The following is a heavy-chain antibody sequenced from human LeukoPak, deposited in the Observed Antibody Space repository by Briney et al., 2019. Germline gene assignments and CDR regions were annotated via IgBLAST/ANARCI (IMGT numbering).Heavy chain of an antibody. D-gene: IGHD2/OR15-2a*01. CDR2: ISSSSSYI. CDR1: GFAFSSYS. J-gene: IGHJ5*02. Sequence: GGSLRLSCAASGFAFSSYSMNWVRQAPGKGLEWVSSISSSSSYIYYADSVKGRFTISRDNAKNSLYLQMKSLRAEDTAVYYCARGKTSQNIVTRKTYNWFDPWGQGTLVTVSS. CDR3: ARGKTSQNIVTRKTYNWFDP. V-gene: IGHV3-21*01.